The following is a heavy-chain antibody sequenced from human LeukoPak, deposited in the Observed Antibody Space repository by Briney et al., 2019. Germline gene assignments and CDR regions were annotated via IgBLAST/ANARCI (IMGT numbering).Heavy chain of an antibody. D-gene: IGHD6-19*01. Sequence: SETLSLTCTVSGGSISSSSYYWGWIRQPPGKGLEWIGSIYYSGSTYYNPSLKSRVTISVDTSKTQFSLQLSSVTAADTAVYYCARPVAVTFSFDYWGQGPLVTVSS. J-gene: IGHJ4*02. CDR1: GGSISSSSYY. CDR3: ARPVAVTFSFDY. CDR2: IYYSGST. V-gene: IGHV4-39*01.